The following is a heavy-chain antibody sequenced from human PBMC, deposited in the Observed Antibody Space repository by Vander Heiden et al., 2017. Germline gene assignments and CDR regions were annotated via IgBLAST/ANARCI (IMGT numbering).Heavy chain of an antibody. J-gene: IGHJ4*02. Sequence: QVQLQESGPGLVKPSPTLSLTCTVSGGSISSGGHYWGWVRQHPGKGLEWIGYIYYSGGTYYNPSLKSRVTISVDTSKNQFSLKLSSVTAADTAVYYCAGAAAGIGCLDYWGQGTLVTVSS. V-gene: IGHV4-31*03. CDR2: IYYSGGT. CDR3: AGAAAGIGCLDY. CDR1: GGSISSGGHY. D-gene: IGHD6-13*01.